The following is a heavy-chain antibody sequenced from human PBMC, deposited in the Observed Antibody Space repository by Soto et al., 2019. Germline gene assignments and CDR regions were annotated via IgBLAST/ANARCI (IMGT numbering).Heavy chain of an antibody. CDR2: IKQDGSER. J-gene: IGHJ5*02. D-gene: IGHD2-21*01. CDR3: ASARHIGP. CDR1: GFTFSNYW. Sequence: EVQLVESGGDLVQPGGSLRLSCAASGFTFSNYWMSWVRQAPGKGLEWVANIKQDGSERTYVDSVKGRFTISRDNAENSLYLQMNSRRAEDTAVYYCASARHIGPWGQGTLVTVSS. V-gene: IGHV3-7*01.